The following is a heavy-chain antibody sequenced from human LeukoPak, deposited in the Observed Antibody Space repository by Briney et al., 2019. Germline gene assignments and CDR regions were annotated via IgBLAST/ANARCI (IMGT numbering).Heavy chain of an antibody. CDR2: MSGSGGMT. V-gene: IGHV3-23*01. CDR1: GFTFSSFA. J-gene: IGHJ3*02. CDR3: AKDLHIVVVTASDAFDI. D-gene: IGHD2-21*02. Sequence: GGSLRLSCAASGFTFSSFAMSWVRQAPGEGLEWVSAMSGSGGMTYSADSVKGRFTISRDNSKDTLYLQMNSLRVEDTAIYYCAKDLHIVVVTASDAFDIWGQGTMVTVSS.